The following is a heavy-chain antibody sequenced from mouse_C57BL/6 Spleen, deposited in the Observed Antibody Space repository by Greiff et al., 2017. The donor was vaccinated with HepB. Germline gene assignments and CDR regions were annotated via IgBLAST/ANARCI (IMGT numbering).Heavy chain of an antibody. CDR1: GYTFTSYW. CDR3: ARGDSNWYSDG. J-gene: IGHJ1*03. Sequence: QVQLQQPGAELVRPGSSVKLSCKASGYTFTSYWMDWVKQRPGQGLEWIGNIYPSDSETHYNQKFKDKATLTVDKSSSTAYMQLSSLTSEDSAVYYCARGDSNWYSDGWGTGTTVTVSS. V-gene: IGHV1-61*01. CDR2: IYPSDSET.